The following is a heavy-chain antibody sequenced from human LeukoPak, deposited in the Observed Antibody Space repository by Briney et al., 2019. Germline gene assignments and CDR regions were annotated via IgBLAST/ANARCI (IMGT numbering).Heavy chain of an antibody. CDR2: MNPNSGNT. D-gene: IGHD6-19*01. J-gene: IGHJ4*02. CDR3: AINRGGIAVYYFDY. V-gene: IGHV1-8*03. Sequence: ASVKVSCKASGYIFTNFGISWVRQARGQGLEWMGWMNPNSGNTGYAQKFQGRVTITRNTSISTAYMELSSPRSEDTAVYYCAINRGGIAVYYFDYWGQGTLVTVSS. CDR1: GYIFTNFG.